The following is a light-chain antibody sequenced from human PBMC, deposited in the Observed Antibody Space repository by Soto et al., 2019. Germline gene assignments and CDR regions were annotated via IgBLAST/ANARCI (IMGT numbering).Light chain of an antibody. J-gene: IGKJ1*01. CDR3: QQCFWHWT. Sequence: DIQMTQSPSSLSASAGDIVTITCRASQSISSYLNWYQQKPGKAPKLLIYKASTLKSGVPPRFSGSGSGTEFTLSITSLQPNDFATYYCQQCFWHWTFGQGTKVDIK. V-gene: IGKV1-39*01. CDR2: KAS. CDR1: QSISSY.